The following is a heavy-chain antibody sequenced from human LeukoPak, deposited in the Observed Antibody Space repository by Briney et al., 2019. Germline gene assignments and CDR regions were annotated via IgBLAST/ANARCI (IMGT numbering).Heavy chain of an antibody. CDR2: ISGSGGSI. V-gene: IGHV3-23*01. D-gene: IGHD2-2*01. CDR3: AKDEDARPMYFQH. J-gene: IGHJ1*01. CDR1: EFTFISYA. Sequence: PGGSLRHSCAASEFTFISYAMSWVRQAPRKGLEWVSAISGSGGSIHYADSVKGRFTISRDNSKNTLYLQMNTLRAEDTAVYYCAKDEDARPMYFQHWGQGTLVTVSS.